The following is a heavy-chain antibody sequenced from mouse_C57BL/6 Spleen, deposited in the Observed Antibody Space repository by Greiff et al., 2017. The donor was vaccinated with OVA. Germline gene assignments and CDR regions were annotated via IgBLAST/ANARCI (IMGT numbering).Heavy chain of an antibody. V-gene: IGHV1-59*01. D-gene: IGHD1-1*01. Sequence: QVQLQQPGAELVRPGTSVKLSCKASGYTFTSYWMHWVKQRPGQGLEWIGVIDPSDSYTNYNQKFKGKATLTVDTSSSTAYMQLSSLTSEDSAVYYCARSDYGSSSAWFAYWGQGTLVTVSA. CDR3: ARSDYGSSSAWFAY. CDR2: IDPSDSYT. J-gene: IGHJ3*01. CDR1: GYTFTSYW.